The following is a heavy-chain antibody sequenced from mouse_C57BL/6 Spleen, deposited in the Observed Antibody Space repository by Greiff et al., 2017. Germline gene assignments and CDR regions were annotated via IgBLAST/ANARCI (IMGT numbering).Heavy chain of an antibody. Sequence: VQLPQSGPELVKPGASVKISCKASGYTFTDYYMNWVKQSHGKSLEWNRDINSYNGGTSYNQKFKGKATLTCGKSCSTAHMELRSLTSEDSAVYYLARFGDPYYFDYWGQGTTLTVSS. CDR2: INSYNGGT. V-gene: IGHV1-26*01. CDR1: GYTFTDYY. CDR3: ARFGDPYYFDY. J-gene: IGHJ2*01.